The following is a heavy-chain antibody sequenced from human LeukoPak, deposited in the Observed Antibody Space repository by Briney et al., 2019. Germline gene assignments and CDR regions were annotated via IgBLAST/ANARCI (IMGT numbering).Heavy chain of an antibody. D-gene: IGHD3-22*01. CDR1: GFTFDDYA. Sequence: GGSLRLSCAASGFTFDDYAMHWVRQAPGKGLEWVSLISGDGGSTYYADSVKGRFTISRDNSKNSLYLQMNSLRTEDTALYYCAKDSHYYDSSGPTSGFDYWGQGTLVPVSS. CDR3: AKDSHYYDSSGPTSGFDY. J-gene: IGHJ4*02. CDR2: ISGDGGST. V-gene: IGHV3-43*02.